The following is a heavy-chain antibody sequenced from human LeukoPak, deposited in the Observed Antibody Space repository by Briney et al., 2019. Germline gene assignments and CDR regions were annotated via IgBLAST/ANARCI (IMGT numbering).Heavy chain of an antibody. Sequence: SETLSLTCTVSGGSISSGGYYWSWIRQHPGKGLEWIGYIYYSGSTYYNPSLKSRVTISVDTSKNQFSLKLSSVTAADTAVYYCAREYSLYYFDYWGQGTLVTVSS. J-gene: IGHJ4*02. V-gene: IGHV4-31*03. D-gene: IGHD2-15*01. CDR1: GGSISSGGYY. CDR2: IYYSGST. CDR3: AREYSLYYFDY.